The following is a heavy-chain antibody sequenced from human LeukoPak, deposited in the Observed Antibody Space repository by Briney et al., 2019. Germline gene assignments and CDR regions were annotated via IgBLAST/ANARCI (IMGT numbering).Heavy chain of an antibody. V-gene: IGHV1-18*01. CDR3: ARDGLIVGATGVFDY. Sequence: GESLKISCKGSGYSFTSYGISWVRQAPGQGLEWMGWISAYNGNTNYAQKLQGRVTMTTDTSTSTAYMELRSLRSDDTAVYHCARDGLIVGATGVFDYWGQGTLVTVSS. CDR1: GYSFTSYG. D-gene: IGHD1-26*01. J-gene: IGHJ4*02. CDR2: ISAYNGNT.